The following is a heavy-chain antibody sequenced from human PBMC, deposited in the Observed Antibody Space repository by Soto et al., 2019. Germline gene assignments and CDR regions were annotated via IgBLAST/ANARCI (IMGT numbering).Heavy chain of an antibody. CDR3: VRDVGPITIFGEALSGYFDS. Sequence: PGGSLRLSCAASGFTFSDYYMSWIRQAPGKGLEWVASIKYDGSEKYYVDSVKGRFTVSRDNAKNSLSMHLNSLRADDTAVYYCVRDVGPITIFGEALSGYFDSWGQGTLVTVSS. J-gene: IGHJ4*02. D-gene: IGHD3-3*01. CDR2: IKYDGSEK. CDR1: GFTFSDYY. V-gene: IGHV3-7*03.